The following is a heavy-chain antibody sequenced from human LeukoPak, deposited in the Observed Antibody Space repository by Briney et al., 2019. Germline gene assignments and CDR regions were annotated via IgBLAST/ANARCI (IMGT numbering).Heavy chain of an antibody. V-gene: IGHV4-39*01. CDR1: GGFISSYY. CDR3: ARHGDSYGFDY. Sequence: SETLSLTCTVSGGFISSYYWGWIRQPPGKGLEWIGSIYYSGSTYYNPSLKSRVTISVDTSKNQFSLKLSSATAADTAVYYCARHGDSYGFDYWGQGTLVTVSS. CDR2: IYYSGST. J-gene: IGHJ4*02. D-gene: IGHD5-18*01.